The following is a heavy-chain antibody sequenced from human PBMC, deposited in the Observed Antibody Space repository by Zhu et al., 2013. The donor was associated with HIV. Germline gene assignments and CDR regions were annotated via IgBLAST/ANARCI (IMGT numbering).Heavy chain of an antibody. CDR1: GGTFSSYT. Sequence: QVQLVQSGAEVKKPGSSVKVSCKASGGTFSSYTISWVRQAPGQGLEWMGRIIPILGIANYAQKFQGRVTITADKSTSTAYMELSSLRSEDTAVYYCARVDSISGPFDYWGQGTLGHRLL. CDR2: IIPILGIA. J-gene: IGHJ4*02. V-gene: IGHV1-69*02. CDR3: ARVDSISGPFDY. D-gene: IGHD5-12*01.